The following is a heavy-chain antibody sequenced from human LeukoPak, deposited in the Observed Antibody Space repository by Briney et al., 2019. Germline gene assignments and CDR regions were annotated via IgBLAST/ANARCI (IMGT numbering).Heavy chain of an antibody. CDR3: ARGAGTYWYFDL. D-gene: IGHD3-10*01. V-gene: IGHV1-2*04. Sequence: GASVKVSCKASGYTFTSYDINWVRQATGQGLEWMGWINPNSGDTNYAQKFQGWVTMTRDTSISTAYMELSRLRSDDTAVYYCARGAGTYWYFDLWGRGTLVTVSS. CDR2: INPNSGDT. J-gene: IGHJ2*01. CDR1: GYTFTSYD.